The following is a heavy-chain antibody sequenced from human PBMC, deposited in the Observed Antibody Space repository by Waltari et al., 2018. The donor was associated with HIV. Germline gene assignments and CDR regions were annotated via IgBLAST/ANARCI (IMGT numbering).Heavy chain of an antibody. CDR3: ARGLSGYSSGRRRAYYFDY. CDR2: INHNGST. D-gene: IGHD6-19*01. V-gene: IGHV4-34*01. CDR1: GGSFSGYY. J-gene: IGHJ4*02. Sequence: QVQLQQWGAGLLKPSQTLSLTCAVYGGSFSGYYWLWIRQPPGEGREWIGEINHNGSTNYNQSLKIRVTISVDTSKNQFSLKLSSVTAADTAVYYCARGLSGYSSGRRRAYYFDYWGQGTLVTVSS.